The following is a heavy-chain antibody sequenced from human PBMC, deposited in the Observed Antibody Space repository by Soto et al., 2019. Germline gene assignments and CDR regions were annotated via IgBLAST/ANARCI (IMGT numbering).Heavy chain of an antibody. Sequence: EVQLVQSGAEVKKPGESLKISCKGSGYSFTSYWIGWVRQMPGKGLDWMGMIYPCDSDTRYSPSFQGQVTISADKSISTAYLHWSSLKASDTAMYYCAVGGRAVAGNKYYYYGMDVWGQGTTVTVSS. J-gene: IGHJ6*02. CDR2: IYPCDSDT. CDR1: GYSFTSYW. D-gene: IGHD6-19*01. CDR3: AVGGRAVAGNKYYYYGMDV. V-gene: IGHV5-51*01.